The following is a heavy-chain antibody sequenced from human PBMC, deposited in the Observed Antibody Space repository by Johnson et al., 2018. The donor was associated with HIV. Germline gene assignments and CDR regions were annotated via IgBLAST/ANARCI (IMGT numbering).Heavy chain of an antibody. Sequence: QVQLVESGGGVVQPGRSLRLSCAASGFTFSSYAMHWVRHAPGKGLEWVAVISYDGSNKYYADSVKGRFTISRDNSKNTLYLQMTSLRAEDTAVYYCAREMNAGNDAFDIWGQGTMVTVSS. CDR1: GFTFSSYA. J-gene: IGHJ3*02. V-gene: IGHV3-30*04. CDR2: ISYDGSNK. CDR3: AREMNAGNDAFDI.